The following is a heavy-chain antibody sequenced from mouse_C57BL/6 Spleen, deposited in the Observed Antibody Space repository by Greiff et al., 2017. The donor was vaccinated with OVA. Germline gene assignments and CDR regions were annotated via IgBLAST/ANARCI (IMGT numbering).Heavy chain of an antibody. V-gene: IGHV7-1*01. CDR3: ARDGDYYGSSYWYFDV. D-gene: IGHD1-1*01. CDR1: GFTFSDFY. J-gene: IGHJ1*03. Sequence: EVKLVESGGGLVQSGRSLRLSCATSGFTFSDFYMEWVRQAPGKGLEWIAASRNKANDYTTEYSASVKGRFIVSRDTSQSILYLQMNALRAEDTAIYYCARDGDYYGSSYWYFDVWGTGTTVTVSS. CDR2: SRNKANDYTT.